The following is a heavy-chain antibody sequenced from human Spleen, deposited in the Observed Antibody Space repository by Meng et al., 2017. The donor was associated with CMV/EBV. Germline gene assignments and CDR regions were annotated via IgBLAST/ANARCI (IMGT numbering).Heavy chain of an antibody. CDR3: AKVGWFGELYGMDV. V-gene: IGHV3-30*02. CDR1: GFTFSSYG. CDR2: IRYDGSNK. J-gene: IGHJ6*02. Sequence: GESLKISCAASGFTFSSYGMHWVRQAPGKGLEWVAFIRYDGSNKYYADSVKGRFTISRDNSKNMLYLQMNSLRVEDTAIYYCAKVGWFGELYGMDVWGQGTTVTVSS. D-gene: IGHD3-10*01.